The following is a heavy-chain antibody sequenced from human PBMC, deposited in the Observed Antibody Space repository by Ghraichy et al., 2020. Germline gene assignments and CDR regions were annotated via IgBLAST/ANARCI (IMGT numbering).Heavy chain of an antibody. CDR3: AKGGTYGSGSYPSLFDY. Sequence: GGSLRLSCAASGFTFSSYGMHWVRQAPGKGLEWVAFIRYDGSNKYYADSVKGRFTISRDNSKNTLYLQMNSLRAEDTAVYYCAKGGTYGSGSYPSLFDYWGQGTLVTVSS. D-gene: IGHD3-10*01. CDR2: IRYDGSNK. V-gene: IGHV3-30*02. CDR1: GFTFSSYG. J-gene: IGHJ4*02.